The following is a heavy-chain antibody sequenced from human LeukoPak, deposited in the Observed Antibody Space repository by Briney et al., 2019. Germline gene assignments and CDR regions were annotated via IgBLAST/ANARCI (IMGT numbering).Heavy chain of an antibody. J-gene: IGHJ6*03. D-gene: IGHD6-13*01. CDR3: ARDGGPKSAGPYYYYYYMDV. CDR1: GFTFSSYA. Sequence: GGSLRLSCAASGFTFSSYAMHWVRQAPGKGLEWVAVISYDGSNKYYADSVKGRFTISRDNSKNTLYLQMNSLRAEDTAVYYCARDGGPKSAGPYYYYYYMDVWGKGTTVTVSS. CDR2: ISYDGSNK. V-gene: IGHV3-30-3*01.